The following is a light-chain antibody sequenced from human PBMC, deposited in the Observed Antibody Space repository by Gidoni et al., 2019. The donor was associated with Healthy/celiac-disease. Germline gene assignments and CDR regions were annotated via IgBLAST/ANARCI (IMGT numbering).Light chain of an antibody. V-gene: IGKV3-11*01. J-gene: IGKJ5*01. CDR2: DAS. CDR1: QSVSSY. CDR3: QQRSNWPRSIT. Sequence: EIVLTQSPATLSVSPGERATLSCRASQSVSSYLAWYQQKPGQAPRLLIYDASNRATGIPARFSGSGSVTDFTLTISSLEPEDFAVYYCQQRSNWPRSITFGQGTRLEIK.